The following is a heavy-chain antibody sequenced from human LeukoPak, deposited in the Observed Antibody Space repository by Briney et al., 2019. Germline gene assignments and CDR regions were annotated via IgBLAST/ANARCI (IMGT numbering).Heavy chain of an antibody. V-gene: IGHV3-23*01. Sequence: PGGSLRLSCAASGFTFSSYGMDWVRQAPGKGLEWVSAISGSGGSTYYADSVKGRFTISRDNSKNTLYLQMNSLRAEDTAVYYCAKDASVDYYDSSGYGDWGQGTLVTVSS. CDR2: ISGSGGST. J-gene: IGHJ4*02. CDR3: AKDASVDYYDSSGYGD. CDR1: GFTFSSYG. D-gene: IGHD3-22*01.